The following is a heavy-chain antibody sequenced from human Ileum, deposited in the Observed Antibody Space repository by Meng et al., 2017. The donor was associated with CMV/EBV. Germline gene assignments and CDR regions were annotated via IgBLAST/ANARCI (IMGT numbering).Heavy chain of an antibody. CDR2: IKHDGSDK. D-gene: IGHD3-22*01. V-gene: IGHV3-7*01. Sequence: GESLKISCAASGFTFSTYWMSWVRQAPGKGLEWVANIKHDGSDKYYVASVKGRFTISRDSAKNSVYLQMNSLRAEDTAVYYCARDRDSTGYFFYYFDYWGQGALGTVSS. J-gene: IGHJ4*02. CDR3: ARDRDSTGYFFYYFDY. CDR1: GFTFSTYW.